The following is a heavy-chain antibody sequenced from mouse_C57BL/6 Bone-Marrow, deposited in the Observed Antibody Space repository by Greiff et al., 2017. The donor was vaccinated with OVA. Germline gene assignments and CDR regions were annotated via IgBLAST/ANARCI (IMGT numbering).Heavy chain of an antibody. CDR1: GFTFSDAW. CDR3: TIYYGSIFDY. J-gene: IGHJ2*01. Sequence: EVQLQQSGGGLVQPGGSMKLSCAASGFTFSDAWMDWVRQSPEKGLEWVAEIRNKANNHATYYAESVKGRFTISRDDSKSSVYLQMNSLRAEDTGIYYCTIYYGSIFDYWGQGTTLTVSS. D-gene: IGHD1-1*01. V-gene: IGHV6-6*01. CDR2: IRNKANNHAT.